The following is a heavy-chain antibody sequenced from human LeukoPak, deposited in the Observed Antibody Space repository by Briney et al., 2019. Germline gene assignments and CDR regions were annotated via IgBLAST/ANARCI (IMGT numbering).Heavy chain of an antibody. CDR1: GYSISSGYY. D-gene: IGHD1-7*01. Sequence: VKPSETLSLTCAVSGYSISSGYYWGWIRQPPGKGLEWIGSIYHSGSTYYNPSLKSRVTISVDTSKNQFSLKLSSVTAADTAVYYCAKCPLKTGTTSWFDPWGQGTLVTVSS. CDR2: IYHSGST. J-gene: IGHJ5*02. CDR3: AKCPLKTGTTSWFDP. V-gene: IGHV4-38-2*01.